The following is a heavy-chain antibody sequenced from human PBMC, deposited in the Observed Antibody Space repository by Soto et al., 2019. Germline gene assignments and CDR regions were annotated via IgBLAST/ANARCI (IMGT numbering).Heavy chain of an antibody. D-gene: IGHD1-20*01. CDR3: ARDGHNWNDLDY. J-gene: IGHJ4*02. CDR1: GFTSGSYW. Sequence: EVQLVESGGGLVQPGGSLRLSCTASGFTSGSYWMNWVRQAPGKGLEWVAIIKNDGSGKYYVDSVKGRFTISRDNAKNSLYLQMNSLRGEDTAVYYCARDGHNWNDLDYWGQGTLVTVSS. V-gene: IGHV3-7*01. CDR2: IKNDGSGK.